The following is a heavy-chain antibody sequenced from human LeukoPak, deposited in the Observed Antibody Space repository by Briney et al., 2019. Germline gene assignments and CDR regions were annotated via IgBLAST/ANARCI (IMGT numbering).Heavy chain of an antibody. Sequence: SEALSLTCTVSGGSISSTSYHWAWIRQPPGKGLEWIATVYYTGSAYYNPSLKSRVTISVDTSKSQFSLKLSSVTTADTALYYCARYASGSYYWFDPWGQGTLVTVSS. V-gene: IGHV4-39*01. J-gene: IGHJ5*02. CDR3: ARYASGSYYWFDP. CDR1: GGSISSTSYH. CDR2: VYYTGSA. D-gene: IGHD3-10*01.